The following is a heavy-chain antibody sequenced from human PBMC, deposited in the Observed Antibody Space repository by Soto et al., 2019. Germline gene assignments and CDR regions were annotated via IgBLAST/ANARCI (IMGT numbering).Heavy chain of an antibody. CDR3: ARVRVRGNYIDY. V-gene: IGHV4-31*03. J-gene: IGHJ4*02. CDR2: IYYSGST. Sequence: SETLSLTCTVSGGSISSGGYYWSWIRQHPGKGLEWIGYIYYSGSTYYNPSLKSRVTISVDTSKNQFSLKLSSVTAADTAVYYCARVRVRGNYIDYWGQGTLVTV. D-gene: IGHD3-10*01. CDR1: GGSISSGGYY.